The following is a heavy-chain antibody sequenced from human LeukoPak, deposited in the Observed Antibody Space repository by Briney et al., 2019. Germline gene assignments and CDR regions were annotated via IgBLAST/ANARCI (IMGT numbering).Heavy chain of an antibody. Sequence: GGSLRLSCAASGFTFTDFWMHWVRQAPGKGLVWVSRVNLHGTSTNYADSVKGRFTISRENANNHFYLQMNSLRAGDTAVYFCASLGDSIYWGQGTLVTVSS. CDR1: GFTFTDFW. J-gene: IGHJ4*02. CDR3: ASLGDSIY. V-gene: IGHV3-74*01. CDR2: VNLHGTST. D-gene: IGHD1-26*01.